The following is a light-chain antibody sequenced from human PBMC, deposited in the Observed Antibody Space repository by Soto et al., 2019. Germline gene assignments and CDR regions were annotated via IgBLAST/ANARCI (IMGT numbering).Light chain of an antibody. J-gene: IGLJ1*01. CDR3: SSYAGSSSFV. V-gene: IGLV2-11*01. CDR1: SSDVGDHNY. CDR2: DVT. Sequence: QSVLTQPRSVSGSPGQSVTISCTGTSSDVGDHNYVSWYQQDPGKAPKLMIYDVTKRPSGVPDRFSGSKSGNTASLTISGLQADDEADYYCSSYAGSSSFVFGAGTKVTVL.